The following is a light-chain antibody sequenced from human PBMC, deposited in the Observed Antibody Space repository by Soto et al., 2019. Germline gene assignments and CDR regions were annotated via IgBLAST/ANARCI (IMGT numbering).Light chain of an antibody. CDR1: SSDVGGYDY. CDR3: CSYAGSYTFV. Sequence: QSVLTQPRSVSGSPGQSVTISCTGTSSDVGGYDYVSWYQQHPGKAPKLIIHNVNKRPSGVPDRFSGSKSVNTASLTISGLQAADEADYYCCSYAGSYTFVFGSGAKVIVL. CDR2: NVN. J-gene: IGLJ1*01. V-gene: IGLV2-11*01.